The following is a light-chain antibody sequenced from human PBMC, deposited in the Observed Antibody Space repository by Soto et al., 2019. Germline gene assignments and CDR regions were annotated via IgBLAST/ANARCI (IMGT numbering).Light chain of an antibody. CDR3: SSYTSSITYV. CDR1: SSDVGGYHY. Sequence: QSALTQPASVSGSPGQSITISCTGTSSDVGGYHYVSWYQQYPGKAPKVMIYDVSNRPSGVSNRFSGSKSGTTASLTISGLQAEDEADYYCSSYTSSITYVFGTGTKLTV. V-gene: IGLV2-14*01. CDR2: DVS. J-gene: IGLJ1*01.